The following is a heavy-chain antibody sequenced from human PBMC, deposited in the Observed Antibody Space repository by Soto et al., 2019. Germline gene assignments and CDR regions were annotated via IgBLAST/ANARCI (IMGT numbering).Heavy chain of an antibody. V-gene: IGHV3-7*01. Sequence: GGSLRLSCAASGFTFSTSWMSWVRQAPGKGLEWVANIKEDGSEKYYVDSVKGRFTISRDHAKNSLYLQMNSLGADDTAVYYCARADYYGDPGSYWRQGTLVTVSS. D-gene: IGHD3-10*01. CDR2: IKEDGSEK. J-gene: IGHJ4*02. CDR3: ARADYYGDPGSY. CDR1: GFTFSTSW.